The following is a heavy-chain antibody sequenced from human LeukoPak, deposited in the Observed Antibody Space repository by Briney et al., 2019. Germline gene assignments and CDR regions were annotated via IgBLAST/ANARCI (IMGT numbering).Heavy chain of an antibody. D-gene: IGHD2-2*01. Sequence: SETLSLTCTVSGGSISSGDYYWSWIRQPPGKGLEWIGYIYYSGNTYYNPPLKSRVTISVDTSKNQFSLKLSSVTAADTAVYYCAREGQVVPAAMGSRVDYWGQGTLVTVSS. V-gene: IGHV4-30-4*08. CDR2: IYYSGNT. CDR3: AREGQVVPAAMGSRVDY. CDR1: GGSISSGDYY. J-gene: IGHJ4*02.